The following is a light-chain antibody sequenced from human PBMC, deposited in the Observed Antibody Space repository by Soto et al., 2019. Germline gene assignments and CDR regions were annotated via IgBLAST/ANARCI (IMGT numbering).Light chain of an antibody. V-gene: IGKV2-30*01. CDR3: MQGTHWPLT. CDR1: QSLLFINGITF. J-gene: IGKJ4*01. CDR2: EVS. Sequence: EVVLTQSPLSLPVTVGQPATVSCWSSQSLLFINGITFLTWFHQRPGQPPRRLISEVSNRESGVPDRFSGSGSGTNFTLTISRVEAEDVGLFYFMQGTHWPLTFGGGTRVEIK.